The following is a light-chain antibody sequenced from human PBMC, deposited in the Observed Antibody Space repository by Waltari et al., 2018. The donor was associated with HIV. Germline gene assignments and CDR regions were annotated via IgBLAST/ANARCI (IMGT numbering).Light chain of an antibody. V-gene: IGKV3-11*01. CDR1: QTVNTY. CDR2: DAS. Sequence: EIVLTQSPATLSFSPGERATLFCRASQTVNTYLAWYQQKPGQAPSLVIYDASTRATGVPARFSGSGSGTDFTLTISSLEPDDVAVYYCQQRTDSITFGGGTKVEIK. J-gene: IGKJ4*01. CDR3: QQRTDSIT.